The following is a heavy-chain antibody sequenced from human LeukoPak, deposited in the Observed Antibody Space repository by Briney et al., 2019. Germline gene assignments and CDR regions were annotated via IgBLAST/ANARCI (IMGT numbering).Heavy chain of an antibody. Sequence: SETLSLTCTVSGGSFRSSGYYWGWIRQPPGKGLVWMGSIQYSGNTYYNPSLKSRVTISVDTSKNQFSLKLSSVTAADTAVYYCARENWTGLFGRAHDYWGQGTLVTVSS. V-gene: IGHV4-39*07. D-gene: IGHD3/OR15-3a*01. CDR2: IQYSGNT. J-gene: IGHJ4*02. CDR1: GGSFRSSGYY. CDR3: ARENWTGLFGRAHDY.